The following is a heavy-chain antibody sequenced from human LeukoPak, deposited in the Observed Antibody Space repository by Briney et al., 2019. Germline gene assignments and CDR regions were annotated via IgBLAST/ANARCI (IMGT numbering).Heavy chain of an antibody. V-gene: IGHV1-2*02. D-gene: IGHD2-2*01. CDR3: ARVYSQSLSPTHQRIVVVPAAIPLPISFGY. CDR2: INPNSGGT. CDR1: GYTFTGYY. J-gene: IGHJ4*02. Sequence: ASVKVSCKASGYTFTGYYMHWVRQAPGQGLEWMGWINPNSGGTNYAQKFQGRVTMTRDTSISTAYMELSRLRSDDTAVYYCARVYSQSLSPTHQRIVVVPAAIPLPISFGYWGQGTLVTVSS.